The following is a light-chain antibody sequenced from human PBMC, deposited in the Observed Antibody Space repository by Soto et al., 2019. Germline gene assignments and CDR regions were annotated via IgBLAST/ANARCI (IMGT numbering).Light chain of an antibody. CDR2: GAS. J-gene: IGKJ1*01. CDR1: QSISTN. V-gene: IGKV3-15*01. Sequence: IVMTQSPVTMSVSPGERATLSCRASQSISTNLAWYQQKPGQAPRLLIYGASTRATGIPARFSGGGSGTEFTLTISSLQSDDLAVYYCQHYNNWPPWTFGQGTKVETK. CDR3: QHYNNWPPWT.